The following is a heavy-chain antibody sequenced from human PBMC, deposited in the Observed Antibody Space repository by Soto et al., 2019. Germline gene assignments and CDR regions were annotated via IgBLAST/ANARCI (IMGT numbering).Heavy chain of an antibody. J-gene: IGHJ6*02. V-gene: IGHV5-51*04. CDR3: ADSSFYYGMDV. D-gene: IGHD1-26*01. CDR1: GYTFTNYW. Sequence: GESLKISCKGSGYTFTNYWIGWVRQMPGKGPEWMGIIYPGDSDTKYNPSCQGQVTISADKPITTTYLQWSTLKASDTAIYYCADSSFYYGMDVWGQGTTVTVSS. CDR2: IYPGDSDT.